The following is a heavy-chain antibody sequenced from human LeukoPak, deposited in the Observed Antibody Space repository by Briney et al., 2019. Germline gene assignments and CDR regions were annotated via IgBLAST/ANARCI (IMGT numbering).Heavy chain of an antibody. CDR3: AKDRHYSSGYRYYYYYGMDA. J-gene: IGHJ6*02. V-gene: IGHV3-30*18. D-gene: IGHD6-25*01. CDR1: GFTFSSYG. Sequence: GGSLRLSCAASGFTFSSYGMHWVRQAPGKGLEWVAVISYVGSNKYYADSVKGRFTISRDNSKNTLYLQMNSLRAEDTAVYYCAKDRHYSSGYRYYYYYGMDAWGQGTTVTVSS. CDR2: ISYVGSNK.